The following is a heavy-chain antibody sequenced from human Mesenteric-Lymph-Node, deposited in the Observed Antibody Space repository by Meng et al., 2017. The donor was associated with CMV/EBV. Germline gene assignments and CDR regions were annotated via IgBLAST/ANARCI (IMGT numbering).Heavy chain of an antibody. CDR1: GFSFGDYT. J-gene: IGHJ4*02. CDR3: ARGSYSSGWYCLDY. CDR2: IRSKAYGGTT. Sequence: GGSLRLSCTASGFSFGDYTMSWVRQAPGKGLEWVGFIRSKAYGGTTEYAASVKVRFTISRDDSNSIAYLQMNSLKTEDTAVYYCARGSYSSGWYCLDYWGQGTLVTVSS. V-gene: IGHV3-49*04. D-gene: IGHD6-19*01.